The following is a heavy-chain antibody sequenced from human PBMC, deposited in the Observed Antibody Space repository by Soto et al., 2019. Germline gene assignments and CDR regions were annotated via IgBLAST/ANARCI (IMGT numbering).Heavy chain of an antibody. CDR3: AKRATGTYFDY. Sequence: EVQLLESGGGLVQPGGSLRLSCAASGFTFSSDAMSWVRQAPGKGLEWVSVISGSGDSTYYADSVKGRFTISRDNSMNTLYLQMNSLRAEDTAVYYCAKRATGTYFDYWGQGTLVTVSS. CDR1: GFTFSSDA. J-gene: IGHJ4*02. CDR2: ISGSGDST. V-gene: IGHV3-23*01. D-gene: IGHD1-1*01.